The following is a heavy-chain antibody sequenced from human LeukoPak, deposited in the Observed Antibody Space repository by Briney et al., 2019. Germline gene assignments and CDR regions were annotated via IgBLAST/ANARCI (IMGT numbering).Heavy chain of an antibody. D-gene: IGHD2-15*01. CDR3: ARATYSLGYYYGMDV. CDR1: GFTVSSNY. J-gene: IGHJ6*02. CDR2: IYSGGST. V-gene: IGHV3-53*01. Sequence: PGGSLRLSCAASGFTVSSNYVSWVRQAPGKGLEWVSVIYSGGSTYYADSVKGRFTISRDNPKNTLYLQMNSLRAEDTAVYYCARATYSLGYYYGMDVWGQGTTVTVSS.